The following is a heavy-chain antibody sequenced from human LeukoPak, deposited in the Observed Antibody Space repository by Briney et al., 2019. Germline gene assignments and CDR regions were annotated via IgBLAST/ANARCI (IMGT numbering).Heavy chain of an antibody. CDR1: GYTFTGYY. CDR3: ARTPRLPSGWGAFDI. CDR2: INPNSGGA. J-gene: IGHJ3*02. Sequence: ASVKVSCKASGYTFTGYYIHWVRQAPGQGLEWMGRINPNSGGANYAQKFQGRVTMTRDTSISTAYMELSRLRSGDTAVYYCARTPRLPSGWGAFDIWGQGTMVTVSS. V-gene: IGHV1-2*06. D-gene: IGHD3-16*01.